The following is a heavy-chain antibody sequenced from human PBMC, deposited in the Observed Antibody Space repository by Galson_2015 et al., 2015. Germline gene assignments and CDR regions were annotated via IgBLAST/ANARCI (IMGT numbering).Heavy chain of an antibody. V-gene: IGHV4-39*01. Sequence: SETLSLTCTVSGGSISSSAYYWGWIRQPPGKGLEFIGSVYYSGSTYYNPSLESRVTISVDTSKNQFSLKLSSVTASDTALYYCARITYYGMDVWGQGTTVTVSS. CDR1: GGSISSSAYY. CDR3: ARITYYGMDV. CDR2: VYYSGST. D-gene: IGHD3-10*01. J-gene: IGHJ6*02.